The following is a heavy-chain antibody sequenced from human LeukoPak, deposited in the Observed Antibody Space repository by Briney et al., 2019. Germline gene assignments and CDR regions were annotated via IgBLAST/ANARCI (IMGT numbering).Heavy chain of an antibody. Sequence: GGSLRLSCAASGFTFSDHAMSWVRQAPGKGLESVAAIRGTGTTTFYAASVKGRFTISRDNSKNTADLQMNSLRAEDTAVYYCAKVSWLGTLPSYHFDSWGQGTQVTVSS. D-gene: IGHD6-19*01. CDR2: IRGTGTTT. V-gene: IGHV3-23*01. J-gene: IGHJ4*02. CDR3: AKVSWLGTLPSYHFDS. CDR1: GFTFSDHA.